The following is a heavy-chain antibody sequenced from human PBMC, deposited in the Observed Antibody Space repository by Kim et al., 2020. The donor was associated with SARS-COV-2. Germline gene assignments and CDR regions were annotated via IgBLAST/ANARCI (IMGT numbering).Heavy chain of an antibody. CDR2: IYYSGST. J-gene: IGHJ4*02. Sequence: SETLSLTCTVSGGSISSGGYYWSWIRQHPGKGLEWIGYIYYSGSTYYNPSLKSRVTISVDTSKNQFSLKLSSVTAAVTAVYYCAREPRGPMTTVLTYFDYWGQGTLVTVSS. CDR1: GGSISSGGYY. D-gene: IGHD4-17*01. V-gene: IGHV4-31*03. CDR3: AREPRGPMTTVLTYFDY.